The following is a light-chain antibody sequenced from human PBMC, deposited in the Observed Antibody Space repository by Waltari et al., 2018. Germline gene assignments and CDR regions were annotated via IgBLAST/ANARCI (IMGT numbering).Light chain of an antibody. J-gene: IGKJ4*01. CDR3: QQYYNTPLT. CDR2: WAS. CDR1: ESVLYSSNNKNH. Sequence: DIVMTQSPESLAVSLGERATLSCKTSESVLYSSNNKNHLAWYQQKPGQPPRLLLYWASTRESGVPDRFIGSVSETDFTLTVTSLQAEDVAVYYCQQYYNTPLTFGGGTKVGVK. V-gene: IGKV4-1*01.